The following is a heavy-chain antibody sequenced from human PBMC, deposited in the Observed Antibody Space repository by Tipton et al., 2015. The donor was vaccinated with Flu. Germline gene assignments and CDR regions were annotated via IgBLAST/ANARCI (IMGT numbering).Heavy chain of an antibody. J-gene: IGHJ4*02. CDR1: GGSISGTRYT. CDR2: IYYSGST. Sequence: GLVKPSETLSLTCTVSGGSISGTRYTWDWIRQPPGKGLEWIGYIYYSGSTNYNPSLKSRVTISLDTSKNQFSLRVNSVTAADTAVYYCATSGWRDPRGSFDFWGQGTLVTVSS. D-gene: IGHD5-24*01. V-gene: IGHV4-61*05. CDR3: ATSGWRDPRGSFDF.